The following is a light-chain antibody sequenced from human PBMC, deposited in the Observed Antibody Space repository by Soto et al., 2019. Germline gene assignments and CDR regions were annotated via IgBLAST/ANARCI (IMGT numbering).Light chain of an antibody. CDR3: LQHNSWPRT. CDR1: QSVSTN. J-gene: IGKJ1*01. Sequence: EIVLTQSPGTLSVSPGERATLSCRASQSVSTNLAWYQQKPGQAPRLLIFGASTRATDVPARFSGSGSGTEFTLTISSLQSEDFAVYYCLQHNSWPRTFGQGTRLEV. V-gene: IGKV3-15*01. CDR2: GAS.